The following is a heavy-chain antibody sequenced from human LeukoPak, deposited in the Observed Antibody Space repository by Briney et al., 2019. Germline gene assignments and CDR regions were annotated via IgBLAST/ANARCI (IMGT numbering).Heavy chain of an antibody. CDR2: IRSRTYGGTT. CDR1: GFTCGDYA. D-gene: IGHD3-16*02. V-gene: IGHV3-49*04. Sequence: PGGSLRLSCKPSGFTCGDYAMSWVRLAPGKGLEWIGFIRSRTYGGTTEYAASVKGRFTISRDDSKSIAYLQMNSLKTEDTAVYYCTRAARRDYVWGSFRPPFDYWGQGTLVTVSS. CDR3: TRAARRDYVWGSFRPPFDY. J-gene: IGHJ4*02.